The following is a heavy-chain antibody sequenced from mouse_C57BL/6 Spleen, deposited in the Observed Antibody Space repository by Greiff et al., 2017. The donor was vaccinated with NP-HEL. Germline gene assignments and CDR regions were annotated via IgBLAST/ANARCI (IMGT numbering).Heavy chain of an antibody. CDR3: ARDGDGYYEGAMDY. V-gene: IGHV1-85*01. J-gene: IGHJ4*01. CDR2: IYPRDGST. CDR1: GYTFTSYD. D-gene: IGHD2-3*01. Sequence: QVQLKQSGPELVKPGASVKLSCKASGYTFTSYDINWVKQRPGQGLEWIGWIYPRDGSTKYNEKFKGKATLTVDTSSSTAYMELHILTSEDSSVYFSARDGDGYYEGAMDYWGQGTSVTVSS.